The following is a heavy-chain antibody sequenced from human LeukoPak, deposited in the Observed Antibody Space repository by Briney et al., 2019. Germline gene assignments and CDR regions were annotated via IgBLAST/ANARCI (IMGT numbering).Heavy chain of an antibody. CDR1: GFTFSSYS. J-gene: IGHJ6*03. V-gene: IGHV3-21*01. D-gene: IGHD3-10*01. CDR2: ISSSSSYI. Sequence: PGGSLRLSCAASGFTFSSYSMNWVRQAPGKGLEWVSSISSSSSYIYYADSVKGRFTISRDNAKNSLYLQMNSLRAEDTAVYYCARERGLSSLPYGDMDVWGKGTTVTVSS. CDR3: ARERGLSSLPYGDMDV.